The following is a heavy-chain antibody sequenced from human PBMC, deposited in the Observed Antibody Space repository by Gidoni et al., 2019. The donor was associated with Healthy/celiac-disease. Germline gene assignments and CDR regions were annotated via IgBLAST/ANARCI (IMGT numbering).Heavy chain of an antibody. CDR2: ISAYNGNT. V-gene: IGHV1-18*01. CDR3: ARDPEYDFWSGYYGFGDY. D-gene: IGHD3-3*01. J-gene: IGHJ4*02. CDR1: GYTFTSYG. Sequence: QVQLVQSGAEVKKPGASVTVSCKASGYTFTSYGISWVRQAPGQGLEWMGWISAYNGNTNYAQKLQGRVTMTTDTSTSTAYMELRSLRSDDTAVYYCARDPEYDFWSGYYGFGDYWGQGTLVTVSS.